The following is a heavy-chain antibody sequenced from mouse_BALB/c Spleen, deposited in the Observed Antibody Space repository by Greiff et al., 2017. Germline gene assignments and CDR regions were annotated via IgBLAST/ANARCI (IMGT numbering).Heavy chain of an antibody. CDR1: GFSLTGYG. V-gene: IGHV2-6-7*01. CDR2: IWGDGST. J-gene: IGHJ3*01. CDR3: AREVYDYDEGFAY. Sequence: VKLMESGPGLVAPSQSLSITCTVSGFSLTGYGVNWVRQPPGKGLEWLGMIWGDGSTDYNSALKSRLSISKDNSKSQVFLKMNSLQTDDTAMYYCAREVYDYDEGFAYWGQGTLVTVSA. D-gene: IGHD2-4*01.